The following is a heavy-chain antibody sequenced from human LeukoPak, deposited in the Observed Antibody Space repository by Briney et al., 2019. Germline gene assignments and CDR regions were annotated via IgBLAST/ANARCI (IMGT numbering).Heavy chain of an antibody. D-gene: IGHD6-19*01. CDR1: GFTFSSYG. CDR2: ISYDGSNK. J-gene: IGHJ5*02. CDR3: AKDLWQWLAPPYNWFDP. Sequence: PGGSLRLSCAASGFTFSSYGMPWVRQAPGKGLEWVAVISYDGSNKYYADSVKGRFSISRDNSKDTLYLQMNSLRAEDTAVYYCAKDLWQWLAPPYNWFDPWGQGTLVTVSA. V-gene: IGHV3-30*18.